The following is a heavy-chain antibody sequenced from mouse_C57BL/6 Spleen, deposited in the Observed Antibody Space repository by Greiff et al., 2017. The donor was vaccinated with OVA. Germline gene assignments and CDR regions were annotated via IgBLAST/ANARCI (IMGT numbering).Heavy chain of an antibody. V-gene: IGHV1-58*01. D-gene: IGHD2-4*01. CDR3: ARRDYDGWYFDV. CDR2: INIGNGYT. Sequence: VQLQQSGAELVRPGSSVKMSCKTSGYTFTSYGINWVKQRHGQGLEWIGDINIGNGYTEYNEKFKGKATLTTDTSSSTAYMQLSCLTSEDSAIYFCARRDYDGWYFDVWGTGTTVTVSS. J-gene: IGHJ1*03. CDR1: GYTFTSYG.